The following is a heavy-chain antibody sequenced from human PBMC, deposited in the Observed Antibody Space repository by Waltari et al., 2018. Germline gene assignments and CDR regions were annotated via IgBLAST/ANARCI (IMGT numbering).Heavy chain of an antibody. CDR3: ARAPYDYVWGSYLYQRRFDY. Sequence: QVQLQQWGAGLLKPSETLSLTCAVYGGSFSGYYWSWIRQPPGKGLEWIGEINQSRSTNYNPSLKSRVTISVDTSKNQFSLKLSSVTAADTAVYYCARAPYDYVWGSYLYQRRFDYWGQGTLVTVSS. D-gene: IGHD3-16*02. V-gene: IGHV4-34*01. J-gene: IGHJ4*02. CDR2: INQSRST. CDR1: GGSFSGYY.